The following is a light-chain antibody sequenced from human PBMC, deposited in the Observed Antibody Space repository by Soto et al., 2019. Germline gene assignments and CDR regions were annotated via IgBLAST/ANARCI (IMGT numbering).Light chain of an antibody. CDR3: ATWDSALSAGV. J-gene: IGLJ3*02. CDR2: DNN. Sequence: QSVLTQPPSMSAAPGQMVAISCSGTSSNIGDNSVSWYQHFPGTAPKVLIYDNNRRPSGIPDRFSSSKSGTSATLTIIGLQTGDEADYYCATWDSALSAGVFGGGTKVTVL. V-gene: IGLV1-51*01. CDR1: SSNIGDNS.